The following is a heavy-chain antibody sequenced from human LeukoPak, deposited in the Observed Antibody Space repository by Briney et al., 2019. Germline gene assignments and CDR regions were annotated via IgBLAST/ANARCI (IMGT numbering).Heavy chain of an antibody. D-gene: IGHD3-16*02. CDR3: ARVREFYVWGSYRPDAFDI. V-gene: IGHV1-2*07. J-gene: IGHJ3*02. Sequence: ASVNVSCKASGYIXTGYYMHGVRQAPGQGLEWMGWTNPNSGGTNYAHKFQGRVTMTRDTSIGTAYMELSRLRSEDTAVYYCARVREFYVWGSYRPDAFDIWGQGTMVTVSS. CDR2: TNPNSGGT. CDR1: GYIXTGYY.